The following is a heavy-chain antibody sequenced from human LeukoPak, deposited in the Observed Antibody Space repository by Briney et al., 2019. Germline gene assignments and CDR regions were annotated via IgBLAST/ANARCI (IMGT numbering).Heavy chain of an antibody. CDR3: AKGPWYYDSSVNFDY. D-gene: IGHD3-22*01. CDR1: GFTFSSYG. CDR2: ISYDGSNK. Sequence: GGSLRLSCAASGFTFSSYGMHWVRQAPGKGLEWVAVISYDGSNKYYADSVKGRFTISRDNSENTLYLQMNSLRAEDTAVYYCAKGPWYYDSSVNFDYWGQGTLVTVSS. J-gene: IGHJ4*02. V-gene: IGHV3-30*18.